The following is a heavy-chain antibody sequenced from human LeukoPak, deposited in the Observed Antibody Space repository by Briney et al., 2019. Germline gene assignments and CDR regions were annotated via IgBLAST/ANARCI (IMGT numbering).Heavy chain of an antibody. CDR2: MNPNSGNT. J-gene: IGHJ6*03. CDR1: GYTFTSYD. V-gene: IGHV1-8*01. CDR3: AREKLDYYGSGSYYDYYYYYMDV. D-gene: IGHD3-10*01. Sequence: ASVRVSCKASGYTFTSYDINWVRQATGQGLEWMGWMNPNSGNTGYAQKFQGRVTMTRNTSISTAYMELSSLRSEDTAVYYCAREKLDYYGSGSYYDYYYYYMDVWGKGTTVTVSS.